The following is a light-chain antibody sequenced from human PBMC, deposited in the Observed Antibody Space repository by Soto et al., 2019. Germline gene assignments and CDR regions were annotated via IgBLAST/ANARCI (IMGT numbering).Light chain of an antibody. J-gene: IGKJ2*01. CDR3: QQYRT. CDR1: QSISSW. Sequence: DIQMTQSPSTLSASVGDRVTITCRASQSISSWLAWYQQKPGKAPKLLIYDASSLESVVPSRFSGSGSGTEFTPTISSLQPDDFATYYCQQYRTFGQGTKLEIK. V-gene: IGKV1-5*01. CDR2: DAS.